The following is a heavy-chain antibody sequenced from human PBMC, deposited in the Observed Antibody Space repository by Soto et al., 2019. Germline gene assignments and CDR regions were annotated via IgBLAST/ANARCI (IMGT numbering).Heavy chain of an antibody. CDR2: IQGGGSI. CDR3: ARGEGSGSNALGH. D-gene: IGHD3-16*01. Sequence: EVLLEESGGGFVQPGGSLRLSCAASGFTVSNNYMTWVRQAPGKGLEWVAVIQGGGSISYADSVSDRFIISRDNSKNTVFLEMNNLRPGDTAVYFCARGEGSGSNALGHWGQGTLVTVSS. CDR1: GFTVSNNY. J-gene: IGHJ4*02. V-gene: IGHV3-66*01.